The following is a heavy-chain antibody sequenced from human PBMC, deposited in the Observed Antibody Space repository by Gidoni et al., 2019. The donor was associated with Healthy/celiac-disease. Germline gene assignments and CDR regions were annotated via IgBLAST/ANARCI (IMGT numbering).Heavy chain of an antibody. D-gene: IGHD5-18*01. Sequence: EVQLVESGGGLVQPGRSLRLSCAASGFTFDDYAMHWVRQAPGKGLEWVSGISWNSGSIGYADSVKGRFTISRDNAKNSLYLQMNSLRAEDTALYYCAKDAAMVPGDAFDIWGQGTMVTVSS. V-gene: IGHV3-9*01. CDR2: ISWNSGSI. J-gene: IGHJ3*02. CDR3: AKDAAMVPGDAFDI. CDR1: GFTFDDYA.